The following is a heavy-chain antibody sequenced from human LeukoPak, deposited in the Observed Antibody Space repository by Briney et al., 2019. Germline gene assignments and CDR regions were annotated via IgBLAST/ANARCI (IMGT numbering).Heavy chain of an antibody. Sequence: GGSLRLSCAASGFTFSSYAMSWVRQAPGKGLEWVSAITGSGDSTNYADSVKGRFTISRDNSKNTVYLQMNSLRAEDTAVYYCARDKGPIIAVAPFDYWSQGTLVTVSS. D-gene: IGHD6-19*01. V-gene: IGHV3-23*01. J-gene: IGHJ4*02. CDR1: GFTFSSYA. CDR3: ARDKGPIIAVAPFDY. CDR2: ITGSGDST.